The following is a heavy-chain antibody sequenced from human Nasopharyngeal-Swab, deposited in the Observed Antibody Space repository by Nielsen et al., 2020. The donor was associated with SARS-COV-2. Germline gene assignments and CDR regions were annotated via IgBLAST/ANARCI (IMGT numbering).Heavy chain of an antibody. J-gene: IGHJ6*02. D-gene: IGHD4-17*01. V-gene: IGHV3-30*18. CDR2: ISYDGSNK. CDR3: AKSLPGDYYYYGMDV. CDR1: GFTFSSYG. Sequence: GESLKISCAASGFTFSSYGMHWVRQAPGKGLEWVAVISYDGSNKYYADSVKGRFTISRDNSKNTLYLQMNSLRAEDTAVYYCAKSLPGDYYYYGMDVWGQGTTVTVSS.